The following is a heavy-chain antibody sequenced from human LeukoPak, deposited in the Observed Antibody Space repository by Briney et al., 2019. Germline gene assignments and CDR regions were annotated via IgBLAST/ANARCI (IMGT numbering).Heavy chain of an antibody. V-gene: IGHV3-7*01. D-gene: IGHD2-2*01. CDR1: GFTFSSYW. CDR3: ARDIVVVPAAPFDP. J-gene: IGHJ5*02. CDR2: IKQDGSEK. Sequence: GGSLRLSCAASGFTFSSYWMSWFRQAPGKGLEWVANIKQDGSEKYYVDSVKGRFTISRDNAKNSLYLQMNSLRAEDTAVYYCARDIVVVPAAPFDPWGQGTLVTVSS.